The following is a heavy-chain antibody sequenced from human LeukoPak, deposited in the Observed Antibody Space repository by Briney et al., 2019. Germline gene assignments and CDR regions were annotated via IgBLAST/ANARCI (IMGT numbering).Heavy chain of an antibody. V-gene: IGHV3-30*02. CDR2: IRYDGVIK. D-gene: IGHD2-15*01. J-gene: IGHJ3*01. CDR3: AKDRVVSREPADFDV. Sequence: GGSLRLSCAASGFSFSSHGIEWVRQVPGKGLEWVAFIRYDGVIKYYADSVKGRFTISRDNSKNTLYLQMNSLRGEDTAVYYCAKDRVVSREPADFDVWGQGTMVTVSS. CDR1: GFSFSSHG.